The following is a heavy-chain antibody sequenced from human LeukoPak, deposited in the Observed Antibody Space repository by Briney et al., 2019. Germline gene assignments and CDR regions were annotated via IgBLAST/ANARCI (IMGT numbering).Heavy chain of an antibody. CDR1: GFTFSSYA. D-gene: IGHD2-21*02. CDR2: ISGSGGST. J-gene: IGHJ4*02. CDR3: AKDPWSPVVVTAIDY. Sequence: PGGSLRLSCAASGFTFSSYAMSWVRQAPGKGLEWVSAISGSGGSTYYADSVKGRFTISGDNSKNTLYLQMNSLRAEDTAVYYCAKDPWSPVVVTAIDYWGQGTLVTVSS. V-gene: IGHV3-23*01.